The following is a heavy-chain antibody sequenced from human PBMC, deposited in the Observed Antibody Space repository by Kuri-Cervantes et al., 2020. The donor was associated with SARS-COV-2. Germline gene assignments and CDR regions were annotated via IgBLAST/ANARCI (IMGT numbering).Heavy chain of an antibody. Sequence: ASVKVSCKTSGYSFSSLGIHWVRQAPGQGLEWMGWISIYNGKTNYTDKVQGRLTITTDTSTSTVYMDLSSLKSDDTAIYYCARCGFDFWGQGTLVTVSS. V-gene: IGHV1-18*04. CDR2: ISIYNGKT. CDR3: ARCGFDF. CDR1: GYSFSSLG. J-gene: IGHJ4*02.